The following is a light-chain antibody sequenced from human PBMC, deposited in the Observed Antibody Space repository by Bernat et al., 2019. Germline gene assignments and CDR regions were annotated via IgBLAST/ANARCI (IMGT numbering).Light chain of an antibody. J-gene: IGLJ3*02. CDR3: SSYTSSSTLV. CDR1: SSDVGGYNY. V-gene: IGLV2-14*03. Sequence: QSALTQPASVSGSPGQSITISFTGTSSDVGGYNYVSWYQQHPGKAPKLMIYDVSDRPSGVSNRFSGSTSGNTASLTISGLQAEDEADYYCSSYTSSSTLVFGGGTKLTVL. CDR2: DVS.